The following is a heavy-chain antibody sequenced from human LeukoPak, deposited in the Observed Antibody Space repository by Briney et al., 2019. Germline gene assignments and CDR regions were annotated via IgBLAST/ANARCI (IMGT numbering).Heavy chain of an antibody. V-gene: IGHV4-30-4*01. CDR2: IYYSGST. J-gene: IGHJ4*02. Sequence: SQTLSLTCTVSGGSISSGDYYWSWIRQPPGKGLEWIGNIYYSGSTYYNPSLKSRVTISVDTSKNQFSLKLSSVTAADTAVYYCASLPGYSSSWYKDYWGQGTLVTVSS. D-gene: IGHD6-13*01. CDR3: ASLPGYSSSWYKDY. CDR1: GGSISSGDYY.